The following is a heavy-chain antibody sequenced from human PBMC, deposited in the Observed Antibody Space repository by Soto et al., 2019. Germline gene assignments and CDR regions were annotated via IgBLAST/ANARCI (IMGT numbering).Heavy chain of an antibody. CDR3: ARPSTSANDFNS. D-gene: IGHD2-2*01. V-gene: IGHV4-31*01. Sequence: QVQLQESGPGLVKPSQTLSLTCTVSGGSISSGGYYWSWIRQHPGKGLEWIGYIYYSGSTYYNPAPKCLVTISADTSKNQYSLKLRSVTAAPTAVYSCARPSTSANDFNSWCQGTLVTVSS. J-gene: IGHJ4*02. CDR2: IYYSGST. CDR1: GGSISSGGYY.